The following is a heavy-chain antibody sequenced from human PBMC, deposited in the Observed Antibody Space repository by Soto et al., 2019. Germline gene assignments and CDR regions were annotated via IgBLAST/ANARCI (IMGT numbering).Heavy chain of an antibody. D-gene: IGHD3-10*01. V-gene: IGHV3-53*01. CDR3: ARSMMVRGVLFDL. Sequence: EVQLVESGGGLIQPGGSLRLSCEVSGFSVSGNYMSWVRQAPGKGLDWVSVIYSGGSRYYADSVRGRFTISRDESQNTIYLQMNTLRAEDTAVYYCARSMMVRGVLFDLWGRGSLVSVSS. J-gene: IGHJ4*02. CDR2: IYSGGSR. CDR1: GFSVSGNY.